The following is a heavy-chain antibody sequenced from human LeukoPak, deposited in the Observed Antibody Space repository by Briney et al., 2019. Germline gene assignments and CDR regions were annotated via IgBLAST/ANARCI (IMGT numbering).Heavy chain of an antibody. CDR2: IYTSGST. V-gene: IGHV4-4*07. CDR1: GGSISSYY. CDR3: ARGVDYGDYASDAFDI. Sequence: SETLSLTCTVSGGSISSYYWSWIRQPAGKGLEWIGRIYTSGSTNYNPSLKSRVTMSVDTSKNQFSLKLSSVTAADTAVYYCARGVDYGDYASDAFDIWGQGTMDTVSS. D-gene: IGHD4-17*01. J-gene: IGHJ3*02.